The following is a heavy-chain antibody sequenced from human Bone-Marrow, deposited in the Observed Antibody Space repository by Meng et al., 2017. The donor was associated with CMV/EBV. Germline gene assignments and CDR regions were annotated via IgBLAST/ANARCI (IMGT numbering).Heavy chain of an antibody. Sequence: ASVNVSCKASGYTFTGYDMHWVRQAPGQGLEWMGWINPNSGGTNYAQKFQGRVTMTRDTSISTAYMELSRMRSDDTAVYYCARDGNYDFWSGSHPLGMDVWGQGTTVTVSS. D-gene: IGHD3-3*01. CDR1: GYTFTGYD. CDR3: ARDGNYDFWSGSHPLGMDV. CDR2: INPNSGGT. J-gene: IGHJ6*02. V-gene: IGHV1-2*02.